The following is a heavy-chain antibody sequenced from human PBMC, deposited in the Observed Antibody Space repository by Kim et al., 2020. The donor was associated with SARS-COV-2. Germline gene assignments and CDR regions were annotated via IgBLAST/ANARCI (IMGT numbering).Heavy chain of an antibody. D-gene: IGHD3-3*01. CDR3: ARSSPHFTIFGVLPYGMDV. CDR1: GGSISSSSYY. V-gene: IGHV4-39*01. CDR2: IYYSGST. J-gene: IGHJ6*02. Sequence: SETLSLTCTVSGGSISSSSYYWGWIRQPPGKGLEWIGSIYYSGSTYYNPSLKSRVTISVDTSKNQFSLKLSSVTAADTAVYYCARSSPHFTIFGVLPYGMDVWGQGTTVTVSS.